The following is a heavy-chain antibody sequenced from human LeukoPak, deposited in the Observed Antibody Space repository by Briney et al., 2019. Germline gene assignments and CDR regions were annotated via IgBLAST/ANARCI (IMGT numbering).Heavy chain of an antibody. Sequence: GGSLRLSCAASGFTFSSYGIHWVRQAPGKGLEWVAVISYDGSNKYYADSVKGRFTISRDNSKNTLYLQMNSLRAEDTAVYYCAKDGYPLGYCSSTSCPYFIDYWGQGTLVTVSS. CDR2: ISYDGSNK. V-gene: IGHV3-30*18. J-gene: IGHJ4*02. CDR3: AKDGYPLGYCSSTSCPYFIDY. CDR1: GFTFSSYG. D-gene: IGHD2-2*01.